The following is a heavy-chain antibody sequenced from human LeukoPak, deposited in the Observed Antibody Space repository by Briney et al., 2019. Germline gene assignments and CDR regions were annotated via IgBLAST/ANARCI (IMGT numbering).Heavy chain of an antibody. J-gene: IGHJ4*02. D-gene: IGHD3-22*01. CDR2: ISYDGSNK. V-gene: IGHV3-30*18. CDR1: GFTFSSYG. CDR3: AKLFTYYYDSSGYFVDY. Sequence: GRSLRLSCAASGFTFSSYGMHWVRQAPGKGLEWVAVISYDGSNKYYADSVKGRFTISRDNSENTLYLQMNSLRAEDTAVYYCAKLFTYYYDSSGYFVDYWGQGTLVTVSS.